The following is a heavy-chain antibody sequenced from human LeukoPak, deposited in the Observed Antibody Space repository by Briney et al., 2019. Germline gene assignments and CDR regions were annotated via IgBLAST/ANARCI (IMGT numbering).Heavy chain of an antibody. D-gene: IGHD4-17*01. V-gene: IGHV3-74*01. Sequence: AGGSLRLSCAASGFTFSSYWMHWVRHAPGKGLVWVSRINSDGSSTSYADSVKGRFTISRDNAKNTLYLKMNSLRAEDTAVYYCADGDYGGFGGYWGQGTLVTVSS. CDR3: ADGDYGGFGGY. CDR1: GFTFSSYW. J-gene: IGHJ4*02. CDR2: INSDGSST.